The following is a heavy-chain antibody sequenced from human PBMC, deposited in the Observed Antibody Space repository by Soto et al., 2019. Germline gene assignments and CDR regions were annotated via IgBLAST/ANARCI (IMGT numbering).Heavy chain of an antibody. CDR1: GGSISGYY. J-gene: IGHJ4*02. CDR2: IYYSGSS. D-gene: IGHD3-22*01. Sequence: SETLSLTCTVSGGSISGYYWSWIRQPPGKGLEWIGYIYYSGSSNYNPSLKSRVTIPLDTSKNQFSLRLRSVTAADTAVYYCARARYDSSGYYYFDYWGQGTLVTVSS. CDR3: ARARYDSSGYYYFDY. V-gene: IGHV4-59*01.